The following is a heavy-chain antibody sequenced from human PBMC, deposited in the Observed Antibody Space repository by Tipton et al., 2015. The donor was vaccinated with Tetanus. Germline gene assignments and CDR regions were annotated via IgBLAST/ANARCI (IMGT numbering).Heavy chain of an antibody. CDR3: AKGAYSVHDPFDI. Sequence: CAASGFKFDDHAMHWVRQAPGKGLEWVAGISWNSVTVGYVDSVQGRFTISRDNAKNALYLEMSGLTAEDRALYYCAKGAYSVHDPFDIRGQGTMVAVSS. D-gene: IGHD3-16*01. CDR2: ISWNSVTV. CDR1: GFKFDDHA. V-gene: IGHV3-9*01. J-gene: IGHJ3*02.